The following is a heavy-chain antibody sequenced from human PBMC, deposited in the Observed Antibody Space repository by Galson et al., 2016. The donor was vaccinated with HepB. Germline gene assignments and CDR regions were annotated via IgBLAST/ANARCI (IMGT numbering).Heavy chain of an antibody. D-gene: IGHD3-22*01. CDR1: GGSFSGNY. V-gene: IGHV4-34*01. CDR3: ARGRYYYDNSGGY. Sequence: SETLSLTCAVYGGSFSGNYWNWIRQPPGKGLGWIGEINHSGSTTYNTSLESRVTMSIDTSKKQFSLKLSSVTAADTAVYYCARGRYYYDNSGGYWGQGTLVTVSS. CDR2: INHSGST. J-gene: IGHJ4*02.